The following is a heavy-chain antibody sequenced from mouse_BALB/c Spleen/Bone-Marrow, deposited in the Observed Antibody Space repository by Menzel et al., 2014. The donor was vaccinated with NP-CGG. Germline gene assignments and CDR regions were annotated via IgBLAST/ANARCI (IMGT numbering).Heavy chain of an antibody. V-gene: IGHV1S81*02. Sequence: VQLQQSGAELVKPGASVKLSCKASGYTFTIYYMFRVKQRPGQGLEWIGEINPSNGGTNFNEKFKSKATLTVDKSSSTAYMQLSSLTSEDSAVYYCTRNGPDSSGYPAWFAYWGQGTLVTVSA. CDR3: TRNGPDSSGYPAWFAY. J-gene: IGHJ3*01. D-gene: IGHD3-2*01. CDR2: INPSNGGT. CDR1: GYTFTIYY.